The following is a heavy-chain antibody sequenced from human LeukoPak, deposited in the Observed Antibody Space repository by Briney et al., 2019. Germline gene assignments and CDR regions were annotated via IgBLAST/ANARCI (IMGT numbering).Heavy chain of an antibody. J-gene: IGHJ4*02. CDR2: IYSGGTT. Sequence: GGSLRLSCATSGITVSNNYMSWVRQAPGKGLEWVSVIYSGGTTYYADSVKGRFTISRDDSENTVYLQMNSLRGEDTAVYYCARVQWFYSSGWQHYFDYWGQGTLVTVSS. D-gene: IGHD6-25*01. V-gene: IGHV3-53*01. CDR1: GITVSNNY. CDR3: ARVQWFYSSGWQHYFDY.